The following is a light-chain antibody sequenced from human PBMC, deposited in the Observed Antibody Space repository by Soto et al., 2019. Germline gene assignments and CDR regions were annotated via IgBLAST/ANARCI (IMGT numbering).Light chain of an antibody. Sequence: DIQMTQSPSSLSAFVGDRVTIACRAGQGIHIYLAWYQQKPGKAPESLIYGASSLQSGLTSRFSASGSGTEFTLTICSLQPEEFATYYCQQYHSYPLTLGPGTRLEI. CDR3: QQYHSYPLT. J-gene: IGKJ5*01. V-gene: IGKV1-16*01. CDR1: QGIHIY. CDR2: GAS.